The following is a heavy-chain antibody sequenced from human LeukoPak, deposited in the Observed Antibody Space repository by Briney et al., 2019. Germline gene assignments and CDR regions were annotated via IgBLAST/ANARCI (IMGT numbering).Heavy chain of an antibody. CDR2: ISYDGSNK. V-gene: IGHV3-30*03. CDR3: ARGGYGGSLFDY. CDR1: GFTFSSYG. Sequence: GGSLRLSCAASGFTFSSYGMHWVRQAPGKGLEWVAVISYDGSNKYYADSVKGRFTISRDNSKNTLYLQMNSLRAEDTAVYYCARGGYGGSLFDYWGQGTLVTVSS. J-gene: IGHJ4*02. D-gene: IGHD4-23*01.